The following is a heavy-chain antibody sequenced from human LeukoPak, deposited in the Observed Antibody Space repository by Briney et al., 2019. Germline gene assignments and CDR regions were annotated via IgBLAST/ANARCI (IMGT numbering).Heavy chain of an antibody. D-gene: IGHD3-3*01. CDR2: ISGSGGST. Sequence: PGGSLRLSCAASGFTFSSYAMSWVRQAPGKGLEWVSAISGSGGSTYYADSVKGRFTISRDNSKNTLYLQMNSLRAEDTAVYYCANSYDFWSGYYDVGVAPFDYWGQGTLVTVSS. CDR3: ANSYDFWSGYYDVGVAPFDY. CDR1: GFTFSSYA. J-gene: IGHJ4*02. V-gene: IGHV3-23*01.